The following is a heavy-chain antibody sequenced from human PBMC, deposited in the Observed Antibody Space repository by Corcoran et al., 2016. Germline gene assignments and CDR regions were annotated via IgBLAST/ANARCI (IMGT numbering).Heavy chain of an antibody. CDR2: IIPIFGTA. V-gene: IGHV1-69*01. Sequence: QVQLVQSGAEVKKPGSSVKVSCKASGGTFSSYAISWVRQAPGQWLEWMGGIIPIFGTANYAQEFQGRVTITAEESTSTADMELSRLRSEDTDVYYCAGAAYSSSWHNRRADDYWGQGTLVTVSS. D-gene: IGHD6-13*01. J-gene: IGHJ4*02. CDR3: AGAAYSSSWHNRRADDY. CDR1: GGTFSSYA.